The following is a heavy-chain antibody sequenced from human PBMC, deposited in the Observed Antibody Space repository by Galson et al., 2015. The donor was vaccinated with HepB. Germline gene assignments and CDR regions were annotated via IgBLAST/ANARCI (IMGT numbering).Heavy chain of an antibody. J-gene: IGHJ6*02. Sequence: SLRLSCAASGFTFSDYYMSWIRQAPGKGLEWVSYISSSSSYTNYADSVKGRFTISRDNAKNSLYLQMNSLRAEDTAVYYCARASAGRSIFGAPADYYYYGMDVWGQGTTVTVSS. CDR2: ISSSSSYT. D-gene: IGHD3-3*01. V-gene: IGHV3-11*06. CDR1: GFTFSDYY. CDR3: ARASAGRSIFGAPADYYYYGMDV.